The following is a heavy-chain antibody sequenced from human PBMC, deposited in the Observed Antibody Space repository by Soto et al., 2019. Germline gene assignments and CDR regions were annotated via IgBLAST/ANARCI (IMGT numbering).Heavy chain of an antibody. Sequence: ASVKVSCKASGYTFTSYDINWVRQATGQGLEWMGWMNPNSGNTGYAQKFQGRVTMTRNTSISTAYMELSSLRSEDTAVYYCARVTSEWLHYYYYYMDVWGKGTTVTVSS. J-gene: IGHJ6*03. D-gene: IGHD3-3*01. V-gene: IGHV1-8*01. CDR2: MNPNSGNT. CDR1: GYTFTSYD. CDR3: ARVTSEWLHYYYYYMDV.